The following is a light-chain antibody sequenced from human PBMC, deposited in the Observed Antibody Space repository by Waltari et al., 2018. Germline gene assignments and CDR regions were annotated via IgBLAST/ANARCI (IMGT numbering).Light chain of an antibody. CDR2: WAS. J-gene: IGKJ3*01. CDR1: QSVLHSSNNENY. CDR3: QQYYSPPPLFT. Sequence: DIVMTQSPDSLAVSLGERATINCKSSQSVLHSSNNENYLAWYQQKPGQPPKLLIYWASSRASVVPDRFSGSGSGTDFTLTISSLQAEDVAVYYCQQYYSPPPLFTFGPGTRVDIK. V-gene: IGKV4-1*01.